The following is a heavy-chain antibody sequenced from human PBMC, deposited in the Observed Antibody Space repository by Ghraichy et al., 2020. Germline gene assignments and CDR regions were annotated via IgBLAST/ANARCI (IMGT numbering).Heavy chain of an antibody. V-gene: IGHV3-7*04. CDR1: QFTFISYW. CDR2: IKQDGIEK. D-gene: IGHD6-19*01. CDR3: VGGSGWLIDS. J-gene: IGHJ4*02. Sequence: GESLRLSCEASQFTFISYWMHWVRQAPGKGLEWVAIIKQDGIEKLYANSVKGRFTISRDNAKKTLYLEMNGLGADDTAVYYCVGGSGWLIDSWGQGTLVTVSS.